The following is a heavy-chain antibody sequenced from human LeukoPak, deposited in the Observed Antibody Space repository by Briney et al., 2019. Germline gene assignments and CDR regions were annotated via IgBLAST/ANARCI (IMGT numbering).Heavy chain of an antibody. V-gene: IGHV5-51*01. J-gene: IGHJ4*02. CDR3: ARRYSSSWFHLDY. CDR2: IYPVESAT. CDR1: RYSFTSYW. Sequence: SRETLTISCKGSRYSFTSYWIGWVRQMPGKGLECMGIIYPVESATGYSLSFQGQVTISADKSISTAYLQWSSLKASDSAMYYCARRYSSSWFHLDYWGQGTLVTVSS. D-gene: IGHD6-13*01.